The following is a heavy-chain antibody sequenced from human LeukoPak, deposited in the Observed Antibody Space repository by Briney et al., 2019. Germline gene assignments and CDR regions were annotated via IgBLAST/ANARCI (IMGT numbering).Heavy chain of an antibody. V-gene: IGHV3-48*03. CDR3: ARDENSSGWYSLANWFDP. J-gene: IGHJ5*02. CDR1: GFTFSSYE. D-gene: IGHD6-19*01. CDR2: ISSSGSTI. Sequence: PGGSLRLSCAASGFTFSSYEMNWVRQAPGKGLEWVSYISSSGSTIYYADSVKGRFTISRDNAKNSLYLQMNSLRAEDTAVYYCARDENSSGWYSLANWFDPWGQGTLVTVSS.